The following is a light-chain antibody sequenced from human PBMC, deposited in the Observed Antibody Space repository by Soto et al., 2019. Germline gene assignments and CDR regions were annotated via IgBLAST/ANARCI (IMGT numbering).Light chain of an antibody. CDR2: DQS. J-gene: IGKJ5*01. CDR1: QRVXXX. V-gene: IGKV3-11*01. CDR3: KQRNVWPPIT. Sequence: SQRVXXXVXXDXQNXXKXXRXXXXDQSNRATGIKARLIGSGPGKDFTLTINSLEPEDFAVYYCKQRNVWPPITFGQGTRLEIK.